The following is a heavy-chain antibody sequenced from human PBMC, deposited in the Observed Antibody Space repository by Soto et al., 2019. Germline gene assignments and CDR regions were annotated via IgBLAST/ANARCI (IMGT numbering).Heavy chain of an antibody. CDR1: GDSVSSNGAC. V-gene: IGHV6-1*01. CDR2: IYYRSKWFH. CDR3: ARVHCSAGTCLDGLDF. J-gene: IGHJ6*02. D-gene: IGHD2-15*01. Sequence: PSQTLSLTCAISGDSVSSNGACWNWIRQSPSRGLQWLGRIYYRSKWFHDYAASVERRMAINPDTSRNQFSLQLNYVTPEDTAVYYCARVHCSAGTCLDGLDFWGQGTTVTVSS.